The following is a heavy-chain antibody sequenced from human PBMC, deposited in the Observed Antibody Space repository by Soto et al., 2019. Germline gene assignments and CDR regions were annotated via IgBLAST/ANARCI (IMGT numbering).Heavy chain of an antibody. CDR1: GFTFSSYA. J-gene: IGHJ6*02. Sequence: GGSLRLSCAASGFTFSSYAMSWVRQAPGKGLEWVSAISGSGGSTYYADSVKGRFTISRDNSKNTLYLQMNSLRAEDTAVYYCAKDGQVGATRERAHYYYGMDVWGQGTTVTVSS. CDR3: AKDGQVGATRERAHYYYGMDV. CDR2: ISGSGGST. V-gene: IGHV3-23*01. D-gene: IGHD1-26*01.